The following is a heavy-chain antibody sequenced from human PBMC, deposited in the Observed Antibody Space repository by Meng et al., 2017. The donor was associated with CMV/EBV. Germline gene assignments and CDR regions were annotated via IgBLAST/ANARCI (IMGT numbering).Heavy chain of an antibody. D-gene: IGHD6-6*01. CDR2: IRYDGSNK. CDR3: AKGQVSLSSGMDV. Sequence: GESLKISCAASGFTFSSYGMHWVRQAPGKGLEWVAFIRYDGSNKYYADSVKSRFTISRDNSKNTLYLQMNSLRAEDTAVYYCAKGQVSLSSGMDVWGQGTTVTVSS. V-gene: IGHV3-30*02. J-gene: IGHJ6*02. CDR1: GFTFSSYG.